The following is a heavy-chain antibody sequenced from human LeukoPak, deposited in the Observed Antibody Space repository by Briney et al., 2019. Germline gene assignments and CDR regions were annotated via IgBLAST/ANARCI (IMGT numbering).Heavy chain of an antibody. V-gene: IGHV4-38-2*02. Sequence: PSETLTLTCTVSGYSISSGHYWGWLRQPPGKGLEWIASIYYSGTTHYNPSLKSRVTIAVDTSKNQFSLQLISLTAADTAGYYWARVSLYSGWSYYLDYLGQGTLVTGSS. J-gene: IGHJ4*02. D-gene: IGHD6-19*01. CDR2: IYYSGTT. CDR1: GYSISSGHY. CDR3: ARVSLYSGWSYYLDY.